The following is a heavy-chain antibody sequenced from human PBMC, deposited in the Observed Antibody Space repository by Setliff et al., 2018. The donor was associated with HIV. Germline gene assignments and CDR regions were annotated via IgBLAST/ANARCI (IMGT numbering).Heavy chain of an antibody. J-gene: IGHJ3*02. CDR2: IYTSGST. D-gene: IGHD6-19*01. CDR1: GAPVTDSNW. CDR3: ARESDRQWLVPGAFDI. Sequence: TLSLTCEVSGAPVTDSNWWNWVRQPPGKGLEWIGRIYTSGSTNYNPSLKSRVTISVVTSKNQFSLNLSSVTAADTAVYYCARESDRQWLVPGAFDIWGQGTMVTVSS. V-gene: IGHV4-4*02.